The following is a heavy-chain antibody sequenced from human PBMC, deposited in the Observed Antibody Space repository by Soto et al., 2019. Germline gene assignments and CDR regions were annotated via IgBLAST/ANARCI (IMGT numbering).Heavy chain of an antibody. CDR1: GYTFSNYG. V-gene: IGHV1-18*01. D-gene: IGHD3-10*01. Sequence: QVQLVQSGAEVKKPGASVKVSCKTSGYTFSNYGIAWVRQAPGQGLEWMGWISVYNYNTNYAQKLQGRVTMTRDIXTXRAYMELRSLISDDTAVYYCARGGGYYGSGTYPFDYWGQGTLVTVSS. CDR3: ARGGGYYGSGTYPFDY. J-gene: IGHJ4*02. CDR2: ISVYNYNT.